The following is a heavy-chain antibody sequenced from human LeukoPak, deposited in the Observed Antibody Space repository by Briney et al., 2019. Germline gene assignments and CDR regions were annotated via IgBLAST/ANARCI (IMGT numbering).Heavy chain of an antibody. Sequence: PGGSLRLSCAASGFTFSSYSMNWVRQAPGKGLEWVSSIGSSGTYIYYADSVKGRFTISRDNAKNSLYLQMNSLRAEDTAVYYCARGGDYGDYFDYWGQGTLVTVSS. V-gene: IGHV3-21*01. J-gene: IGHJ4*02. CDR1: GFTFSSYS. CDR2: IGSSGTYI. CDR3: ARGGDYGDYFDY. D-gene: IGHD4-17*01.